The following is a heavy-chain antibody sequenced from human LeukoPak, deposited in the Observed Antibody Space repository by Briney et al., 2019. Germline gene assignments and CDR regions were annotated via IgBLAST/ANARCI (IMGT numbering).Heavy chain of an antibody. Sequence: PGGGLSLSCAASGVTSSSYAMHWVRQAPGKGREGVAVISYDGSNKYYADSVKGRVTISRDNSKNTLYLQMNSLRAEDTAVYYCAPAHYYHAVGESYYFDYWGPGTLVTVSS. CDR1: GVTSSSYA. D-gene: IGHD3-10*01. CDR3: APAHYYHAVGESYYFDY. J-gene: IGHJ4*02. V-gene: IGHV3-30-3*01. CDR2: ISYDGSNK.